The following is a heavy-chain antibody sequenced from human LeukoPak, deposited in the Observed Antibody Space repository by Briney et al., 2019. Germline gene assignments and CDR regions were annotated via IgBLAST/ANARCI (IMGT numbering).Heavy chain of an antibody. Sequence: ASVKVSCKASGGTFSSYAISCVRQAPGQGLEWMGRIIPILGIANYAQKFQGRVTITADQSTSTAYMVLSSLRSEDTAVYYCARDTWMVRGVSNWFDPWGQGTLVTVSS. V-gene: IGHV1-69*04. CDR2: IIPILGIA. CDR3: ARDTWMVRGVSNWFDP. D-gene: IGHD3-10*01. J-gene: IGHJ5*02. CDR1: GGTFSSYA.